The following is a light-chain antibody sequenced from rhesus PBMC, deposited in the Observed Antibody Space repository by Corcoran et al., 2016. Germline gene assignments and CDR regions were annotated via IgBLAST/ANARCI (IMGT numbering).Light chain of an antibody. J-gene: IGKJ4*01. CDR3: QHGYGTPLT. CDR1: ENVNNY. V-gene: IGKV1-74*01. CDR2: KAS. Sequence: DIQMTQSPSSLSASVGDRVTITCRASENVNNYLNWYQQKQGKAPQFLLYKASPLQSGVPSRFSGSGSGTDYTFTISSLQPEDVATYYCQHGYGTPLTFGGGTKVEIK.